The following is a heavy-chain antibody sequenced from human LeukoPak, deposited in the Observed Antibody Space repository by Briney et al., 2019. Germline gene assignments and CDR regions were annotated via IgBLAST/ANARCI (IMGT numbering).Heavy chain of an antibody. CDR3: ARSPRTTGSLDYYYYMDV. CDR1: GGTLSSYA. V-gene: IGHV1-69*05. D-gene: IGHD1-1*01. Sequence: GASVKVSCKASGGTLSSYAFNWVRQAPGQGLEWMGGIIPMFGTATYAQNLQGRVTITTDESTTTTYMELSSLRAEDTAVYYCARSPRTTGSLDYYYYMDVWGKGTTVTVSS. CDR2: IIPMFGTA. J-gene: IGHJ6*03.